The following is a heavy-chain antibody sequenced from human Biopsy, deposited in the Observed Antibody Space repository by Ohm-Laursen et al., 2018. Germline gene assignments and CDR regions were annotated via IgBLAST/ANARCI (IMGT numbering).Heavy chain of an antibody. V-gene: IGHV4-59*08. J-gene: IGHJ6*02. CDR1: GGSISSYY. D-gene: IGHD7-27*01. Sequence: TLSLTCTVSGGSISSYYWSWIRQPPGKGLECIGYIYYSGGTNYSPSLKSRVTMSVDTSKNQFSLKLSSVTAADTAVYYCARLWGGYHFHGMDVWGQGTTVTVSS. CDR2: IYYSGGT. CDR3: ARLWGGYHFHGMDV.